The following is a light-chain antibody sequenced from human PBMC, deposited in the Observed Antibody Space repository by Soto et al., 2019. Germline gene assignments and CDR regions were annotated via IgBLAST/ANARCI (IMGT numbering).Light chain of an antibody. J-gene: IGLJ1*01. CDR1: SSDVGGYNY. V-gene: IGLV2-14*01. Sequence: QSALTQPASVSGSPGQSITISCTGTSSDVGGYNYVSWYQQHPGKAPKFMIYDVSNRPSGVSTRFSGSKSGNTASLTISGLQAEDEAVYYCNSYTTSNTRQIVFGTGTKVTVL. CDR3: NSYTTSNTRQIV. CDR2: DVS.